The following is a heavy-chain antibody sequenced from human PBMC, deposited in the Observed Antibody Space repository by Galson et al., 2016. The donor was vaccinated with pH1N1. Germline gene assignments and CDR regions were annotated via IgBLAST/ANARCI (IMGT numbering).Heavy chain of an antibody. D-gene: IGHD5-24*01. J-gene: IGHJ5*02. CDR1: GGSISSGGYY. CDR2: IYYSGST. CDR3: ARVSRDGYETGGWFDP. V-gene: IGHV4-31*03. Sequence: TLSLTCTVSGGSISSGGYYWSWIRQHPGKGLEWIGYIYYSGSTCYNPSLKSRVTISVDTSKNQFSLKLSSVTAADTAVYYCARVSRDGYETGGWFDPWGQGTLVTVSS.